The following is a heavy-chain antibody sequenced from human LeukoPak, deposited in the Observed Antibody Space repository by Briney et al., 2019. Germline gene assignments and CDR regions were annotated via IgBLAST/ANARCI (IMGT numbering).Heavy chain of an antibody. V-gene: IGHV4-39*07. CDR1: GGSISSSSYY. CDR2: IYYSGST. CDR3: ARGGFVVVVAATEDAFDI. Sequence: SETLSLTCTVSGGSISSSSYYWGWIRQPPGKGLEWIGSIYYSGSTYYNPSLKSRVTISVDTSKNQFSLKLSSVTAADTAVYYCARGGFVVVVAATEDAFDIWGQGTMVTVSS. D-gene: IGHD2-15*01. J-gene: IGHJ3*02.